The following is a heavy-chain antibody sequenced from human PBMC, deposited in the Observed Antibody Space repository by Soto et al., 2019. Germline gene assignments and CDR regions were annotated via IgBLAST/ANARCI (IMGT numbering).Heavy chain of an antibody. CDR3: AQDPATTLGIFYY. CDR2: ITGSGAST. D-gene: IGHD5-12*01. Sequence: PGGSLRLSCAASGFTFSSYAMSWVRQAPGKGLEWVSTITGSGASTFYADSVKGRFTISRDNSKTTLYLQMNTLGSEDTAVYYCAQDPATTLGIFYYWGQGTLVTVSS. CDR1: GFTFSSYA. J-gene: IGHJ4*02. V-gene: IGHV3-23*01.